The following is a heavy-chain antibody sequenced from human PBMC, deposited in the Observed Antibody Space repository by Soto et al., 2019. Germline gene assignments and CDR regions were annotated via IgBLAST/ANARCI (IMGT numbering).Heavy chain of an antibody. V-gene: IGHV1-69*13. CDR1: GGTFSSYA. CDR2: IIPIFGTA. Sequence: SVKVSCKASGGTFSSYAISWVRQAPGQGLEWMGGIIPIFGTANYAQKFQGRVTITADESTSTAYMELSSLRSEDTAVYYCARALGYCSGGSCIPDYYYGMDVWGQGTTVTVSS. D-gene: IGHD2-15*01. J-gene: IGHJ6*02. CDR3: ARALGYCSGGSCIPDYYYGMDV.